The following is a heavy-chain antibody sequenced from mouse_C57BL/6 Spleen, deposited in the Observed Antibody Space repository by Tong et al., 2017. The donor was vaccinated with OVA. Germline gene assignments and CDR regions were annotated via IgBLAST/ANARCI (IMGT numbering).Heavy chain of an antibody. CDR3: ARGGSSSDY. J-gene: IGHJ2*01. CDR2: INPYNGGT. V-gene: IGHV1-19*01. D-gene: IGHD1-1*01. CDR1: GYTFTDYN. Sequence: EVQLQESGPELVKPGTSVKMSCKASGYTFTDYNMNWVKQSHGKSLEWIGVINPYNGGTSYNQKFKGKATLTVDKSSSTAYMELNSLTSEDSAVYYCARGGSSSDYWGQGTTLTVSS.